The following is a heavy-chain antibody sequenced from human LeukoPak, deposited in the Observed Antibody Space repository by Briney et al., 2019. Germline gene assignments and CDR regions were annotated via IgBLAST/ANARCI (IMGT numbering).Heavy chain of an antibody. CDR3: AKGYLYDSSAYYFDY. CDR1: GFTFSGYA. J-gene: IGHJ4*02. CDR2: ISGSGLTT. Sequence: GGSLRLSCAASGFTFSGYAMSWVRQAPGKGLEWVSGISGSGLTTYYADSVKGRFTISRDNSKNTLYLQMNSLRAEDTAVYYCAKGYLYDSSAYYFDYWGQGTLATVSS. D-gene: IGHD3-22*01. V-gene: IGHV3-23*01.